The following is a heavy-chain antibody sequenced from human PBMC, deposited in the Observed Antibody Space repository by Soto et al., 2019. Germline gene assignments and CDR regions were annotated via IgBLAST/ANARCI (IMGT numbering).Heavy chain of an antibody. J-gene: IGHJ6*02. CDR1: GFTFKNYA. D-gene: IGHD3-10*01. V-gene: IGHV3-30*18. CDR3: AQGERGTQWFGELPYYGMDV. Sequence: VPLVESGGGVVQPGRSLRLSCAASGFTFKNYAMHWVRQAPGKGLEWVAIISYDGDNKYYTDSVKGRFTISRDNSKNTLYLQMNSLRAEDTAVYYCAQGERGTQWFGELPYYGMDVWGQGTTVTVSS. CDR2: ISYDGDNK.